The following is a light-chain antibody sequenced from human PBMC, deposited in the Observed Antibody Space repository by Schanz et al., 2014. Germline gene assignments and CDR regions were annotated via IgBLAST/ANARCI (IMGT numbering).Light chain of an antibody. Sequence: QSALTQPASVSGSPGQSITISCTGTSSDVGGYNYVSWYQQHPGKAPKLMIYDVSDRPSGVSNRFSGSKSGNTASLTISGLQAEDEADYYCAAWDDSLDADVFGSGTKRTV. CDR3: AAWDDSLDADV. V-gene: IGLV2-14*01. CDR1: SSDVGGYNY. J-gene: IGLJ1*01. CDR2: DVS.